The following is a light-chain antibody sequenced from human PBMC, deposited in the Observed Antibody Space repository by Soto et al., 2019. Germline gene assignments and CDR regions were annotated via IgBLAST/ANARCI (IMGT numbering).Light chain of an antibody. V-gene: IGKV3-20*01. CDR1: QSVSSSY. Sequence: EIVLTQSPGTLSLSPGERATLSCRASQSVSSSYLAWYQQKPGQAPRLLIYGASSRATVIPDRFSGSGSGTDFTLTISRLEPADFALYYCQQYGSSPNTFGQGTKLEIK. CDR3: QQYGSSPNT. J-gene: IGKJ2*01. CDR2: GAS.